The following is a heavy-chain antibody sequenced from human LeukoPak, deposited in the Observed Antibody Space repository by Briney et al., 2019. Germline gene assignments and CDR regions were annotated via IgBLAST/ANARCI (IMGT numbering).Heavy chain of an antibody. D-gene: IGHD4-17*01. CDR1: GFTFDDYG. V-gene: IGHV3-48*03. Sequence: PGGSLGLSCAASGFTFDDYGMNWVRQAPGKGLEWVSYISSSGGPIFYADSVKGRFTISRDNAKNSLFLQMSSLRAEDTAVYYCAREVPTGTSFDYWAQGTLVTVSS. CDR2: ISSSGGPI. J-gene: IGHJ4*02. CDR3: AREVPTGTSFDY.